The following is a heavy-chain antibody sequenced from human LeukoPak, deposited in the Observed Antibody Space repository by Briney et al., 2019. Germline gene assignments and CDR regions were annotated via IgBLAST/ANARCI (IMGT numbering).Heavy chain of an antibody. D-gene: IGHD3-22*01. CDR2: ISGSGGST. Sequence: GGSLRLSCAASGFTFSSYAMSWVRQAPGKGLEWVSAISGSGGSTYYADSVKGRITISRDNSKNTLYLQMNSLRAEDTAVYYCATPLGGYYYDSSGYSGPHAFDIWGQGTMVTVSS. CDR1: GFTFSSYA. CDR3: ATPLGGYYYDSSGYSGPHAFDI. J-gene: IGHJ3*02. V-gene: IGHV3-23*01.